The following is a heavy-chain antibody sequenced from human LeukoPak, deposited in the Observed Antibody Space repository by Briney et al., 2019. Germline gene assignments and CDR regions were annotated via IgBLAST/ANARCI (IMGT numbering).Heavy chain of an antibody. J-gene: IGHJ4*02. CDR3: ARTYYGSGSYYY. Sequence: GASVKASCKASGYTFTGYYMHWVRQAPGQGLEWMGWINPNSGGTNYAQKFQGRVTMTRDTSISTAYMELSRLRSDDTAVYYCARTYYGSGSYYYWGQGTLVTVSS. D-gene: IGHD3-10*01. CDR1: GYTFTGYY. CDR2: INPNSGGT. V-gene: IGHV1-2*02.